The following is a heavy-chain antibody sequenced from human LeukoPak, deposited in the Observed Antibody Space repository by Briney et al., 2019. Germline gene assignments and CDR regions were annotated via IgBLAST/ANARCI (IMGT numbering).Heavy chain of an antibody. J-gene: IGHJ4*02. CDR2: VIPIFRTA. V-gene: IGHV1-69*05. CDR3: GRGGSGSYYNEPVDY. CDR1: GGTFSSYA. Sequence: SVKVSFKDSGGTFSSYAIGWVRQCPGQGREWVGRVIPIFRTAKYAQKFQGRVMITTDEFRRTDYMELSSLRSEDTAVYYCGRGGSGSYYNEPVDYWGQGSLVTVSS. D-gene: IGHD3-10*01.